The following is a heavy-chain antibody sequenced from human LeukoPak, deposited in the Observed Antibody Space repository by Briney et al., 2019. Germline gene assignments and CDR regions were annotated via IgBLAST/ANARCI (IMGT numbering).Heavy chain of an antibody. D-gene: IGHD6-13*01. Sequence: PGGSLRLSCAASGFTFSTYWMSWVRQAPGKGLEWVAIIKQDGSEKYYVDSVRGRFTISRDNAKTSLYLQMNSLRAEDTAVYYCAKDSGYTSSWYFGDYWGQGTLVTVSS. CDR3: AKDSGYTSSWYFGDY. J-gene: IGHJ4*02. CDR1: GFTFSTYW. CDR2: IKQDGSEK. V-gene: IGHV3-7*01.